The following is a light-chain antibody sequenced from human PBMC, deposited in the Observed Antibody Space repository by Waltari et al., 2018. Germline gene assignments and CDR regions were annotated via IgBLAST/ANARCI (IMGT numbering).Light chain of an antibody. CDR3: SSYSSSITPV. J-gene: IGLJ2*01. V-gene: IGLV2-14*03. CDR2: DVT. CDR1: SSDVGGSNY. Sequence: QSALTQPASVSGSPGQSITISCTGTSSDVGGSNYVSWYQQHPGKAPKLMIYDVTNRPSGVSYRFSGSKSGNTASLTISGLQAEDEADYYCSSYSSSITPVFGGGTKLTVL.